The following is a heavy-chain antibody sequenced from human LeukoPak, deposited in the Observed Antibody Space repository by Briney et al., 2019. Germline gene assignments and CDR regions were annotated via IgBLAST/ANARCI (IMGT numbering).Heavy chain of an antibody. Sequence: ASVKVSCKASGYSFTGHYMHWVRQAPGQGLEWMGWINPNSGGTNYAQKFQGRVTMTRDTSISTAYMELSRLRSDDTAVYYCARGAYYDTGLGYWGQGTLVTVSS. CDR3: ARGAYYDTGLGY. CDR1: GYSFTGHY. V-gene: IGHV1-2*02. D-gene: IGHD3-22*01. J-gene: IGHJ4*02. CDR2: INPNSGGT.